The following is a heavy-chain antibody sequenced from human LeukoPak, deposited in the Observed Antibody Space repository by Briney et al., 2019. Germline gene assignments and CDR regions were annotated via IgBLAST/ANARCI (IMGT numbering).Heavy chain of an antibody. CDR1: GFSVSSNY. V-gene: IGHV3-53*04. Sequence: PGGSLRLSCAASGFSVSSNYMNWVRQAPGKGLECVSVTFSRGETSYADSVKGRFTISRHNSENTLYLQMNSLRAEDTAVYYCTSSSPTSYSDYWGQGTLVTVSS. J-gene: IGHJ4*02. CDR3: TSSSPTSYSDY. D-gene: IGHD6-13*01. CDR2: TFSRGET.